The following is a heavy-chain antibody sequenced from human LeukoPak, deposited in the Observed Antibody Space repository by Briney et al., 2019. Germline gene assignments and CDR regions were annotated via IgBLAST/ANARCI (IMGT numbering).Heavy chain of an antibody. D-gene: IGHD6-19*01. CDR2: INPNSGGT. CDR1: GYTFTGYY. CDR3: ATIRIAVAGTEDY. J-gene: IGHJ4*02. V-gene: IGHV1-2*02. Sequence: VASVKVSCKASGYTFTGYYMHWVRQAPGQGLEWMGWINPNSGGTNYAQKFQGRVTMTRDTSISTAYMELSRLRSDDTAVYYCATIRIAVAGTEDYWGQGTLVTVSS.